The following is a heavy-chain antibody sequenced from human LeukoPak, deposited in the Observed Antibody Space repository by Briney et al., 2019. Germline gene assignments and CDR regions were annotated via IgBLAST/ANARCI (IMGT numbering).Heavy chain of an antibody. Sequence: GASVKVSCKASGYTFTSYGISWVRQAPGQGLEWMGWISAYNGNTNYAQKLQGRVTMTTDTSTSTAYMELRSLRSDDTAVYYCARTGYCSSTSCYSGYLVDYWGQGTLVTVSS. J-gene: IGHJ4*02. CDR1: GYTFTSYG. CDR2: ISAYNGNT. V-gene: IGHV1-18*01. D-gene: IGHD2-2*01. CDR3: ARTGYCSSTSCYSGYLVDY.